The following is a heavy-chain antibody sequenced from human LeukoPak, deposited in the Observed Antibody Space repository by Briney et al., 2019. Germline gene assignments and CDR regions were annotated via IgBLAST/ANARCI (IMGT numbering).Heavy chain of an antibody. CDR2: MNPNSGNT. J-gene: IGHJ5*02. CDR1: GYTFTSYD. Sequence: ASVKVSCKASGYTFTSYDINWVRQATGQGLEWMGWMNPNSGNTGYAQKFQGRVTMTRNTSISTAYMELSSLRSEDTAVYYCATYMYCSGGSCYSSNWFDPWGQGTLVTVSS. D-gene: IGHD2-15*01. V-gene: IGHV1-8*01. CDR3: ATYMYCSGGSCYSSNWFDP.